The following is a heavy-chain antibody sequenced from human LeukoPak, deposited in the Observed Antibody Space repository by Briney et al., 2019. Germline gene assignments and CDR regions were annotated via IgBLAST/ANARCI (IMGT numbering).Heavy chain of an antibody. V-gene: IGHV3-13*04. CDR3: ARGRSGSYFDS. CDR1: GFTFSSYG. D-gene: IGHD1-26*01. J-gene: IGHJ4*02. Sequence: GGSLRLSCAASGFTFSSYGMHWVRQATGKGLEWVSAISTTGDTYYPGSVKGRFTISRENAKSSLYLQMNSLRAEDTAVYYCARGRSGSYFDSWGQGTLVAVCS. CDR2: ISTTGDT.